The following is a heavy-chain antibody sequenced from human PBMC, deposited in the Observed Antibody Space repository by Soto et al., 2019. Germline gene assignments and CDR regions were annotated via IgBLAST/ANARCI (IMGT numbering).Heavy chain of an antibody. D-gene: IGHD6-6*01. Sequence: SETLSLTCTVSGGSISSGGYSWSWIRQPPGKGLEWIGYIYHSGSTYYNPSLKSRVTISVDRSKNQFSLKLSSVTAADTAVYYCPSLQSHYRSSGKWFAHWSQGNLVPTSS. V-gene: IGHV4-30-2*01. J-gene: IGHJ5*02. CDR3: PSLQSHYRSSGKWFAH. CDR2: IYHSGST. CDR1: GGSISSGGYS.